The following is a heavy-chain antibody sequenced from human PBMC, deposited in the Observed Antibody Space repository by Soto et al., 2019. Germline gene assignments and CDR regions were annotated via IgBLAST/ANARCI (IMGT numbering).Heavy chain of an antibody. D-gene: IGHD5-18*01. V-gene: IGHV1-24*01. CDR2: FDPEDGET. CDR3: AQYRYGNFDY. CDR1: GYTLTELS. J-gene: IGHJ4*02. Sequence: ASVKVSCKVSGYTLTELSMHWVRQAPGKGLEWMGGFDPEDGETIYAQKFQGRLTITKDTSKNQVVLTMTNMDPVDTATYYCAQYRYGNFDYWGQGALVTVSS.